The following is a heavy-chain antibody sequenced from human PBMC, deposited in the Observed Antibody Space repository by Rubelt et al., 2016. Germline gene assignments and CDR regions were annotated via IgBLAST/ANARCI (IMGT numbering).Heavy chain of an antibody. D-gene: IGHD3-3*01. J-gene: IGHJ6*03. Sequence: VKGRFTISRDNSKNTLYLQMNSLRAEDTAVYYCAKDNYDFWSGYLSRYYYYYYMDVWGKGTTVTVSS. V-gene: IGHV3-30*02. CDR3: AKDNYDFWSGYLSRYYYYYYMDV.